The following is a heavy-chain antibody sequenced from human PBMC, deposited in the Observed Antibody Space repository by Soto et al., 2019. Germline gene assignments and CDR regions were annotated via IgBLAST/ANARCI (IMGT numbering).Heavy chain of an antibody. V-gene: IGHV3-74*01. J-gene: IGHJ6*02. CDR1: GFTFSSYW. CDR3: ARGTPQQTYYYCGMDV. CDR2: INSDGSST. Sequence: EVQLVESGGGLVQPGGSLRLSCAASGFTFSSYWMHWVRQAPGKGLVWVSRINSDGSSTSYADSVKGRFTISRDNAKNTLYPQMTSRRAEDTAVYYCARGTPQQTYYYCGMDVLGQGSTVTVSS.